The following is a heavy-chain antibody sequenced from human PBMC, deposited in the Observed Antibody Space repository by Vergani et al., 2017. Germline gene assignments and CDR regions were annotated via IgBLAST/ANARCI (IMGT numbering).Heavy chain of an antibody. CDR2: IIPIFGTA. CDR3: ARDRELLRYYYYYGMDV. V-gene: IGHV1-69*12. J-gene: IGHJ6*02. D-gene: IGHD1-26*01. CDR1: GGTFSSSA. Sequence: VQLVQSGAEVKKPGSSVKVSCKASGGTFSSSAISWVRQAPGQGLEWMGGIIPIFGTANYAQKFQGRVTITADESTSTAYMELSSLRSEDTAVYYCARDRELLRYYYYYGMDVWGQGTTVTVSS.